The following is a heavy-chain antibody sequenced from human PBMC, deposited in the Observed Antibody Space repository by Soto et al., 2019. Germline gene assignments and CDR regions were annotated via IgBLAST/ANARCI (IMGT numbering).Heavy chain of an antibody. Sequence: VRPMRLSCAASGFTFVSYGVRRVRQAPGKGLEWVAVISYDGSNKYYADSVKGRFTISRDNSKNTLYLQMNSLRAEDTAVYYCAKERESGYAYYMDVWGKGTTVTVS. D-gene: IGHD3-3*01. V-gene: IGHV3-30*18. CDR3: AKERESGYAYYMDV. J-gene: IGHJ6*03. CDR2: ISYDGSNK. CDR1: GFTFVSYG.